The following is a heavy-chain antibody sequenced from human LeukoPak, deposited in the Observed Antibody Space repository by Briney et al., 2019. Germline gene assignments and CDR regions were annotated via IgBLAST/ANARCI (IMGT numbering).Heavy chain of an antibody. Sequence: SDTLSLTCAVSGGSISSSSYYWGWIRQPPGKGLEWIGSVYHSGSTYYNPSLKSRVTISVDTSKNQFSLKLSSVTAADTAVYYCARHYYDSSPRYYFDYWGQGTLVTVSS. V-gene: IGHV4-39*01. CDR3: ARHYYDSSPRYYFDY. CDR2: VYHSGST. J-gene: IGHJ4*02. CDR1: GGSISSSSYY. D-gene: IGHD3-22*01.